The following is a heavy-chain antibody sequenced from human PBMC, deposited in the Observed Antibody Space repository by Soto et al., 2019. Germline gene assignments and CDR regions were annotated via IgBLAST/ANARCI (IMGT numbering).Heavy chain of an antibody. Sequence: GGSLRLSCAASGFTFSSYAMSWVRQAPGKGLEWVSAISGSGGSTYYADSVKGRFTISRDNSKNTLYLKMNSLRAEDTAVYYCAKLGSSGYYWDDYFDYWGQGTLVTVSS. V-gene: IGHV3-23*01. CDR3: AKLGSSGYYWDDYFDY. CDR1: GFTFSSYA. CDR2: ISGSGGST. J-gene: IGHJ4*02. D-gene: IGHD3-22*01.